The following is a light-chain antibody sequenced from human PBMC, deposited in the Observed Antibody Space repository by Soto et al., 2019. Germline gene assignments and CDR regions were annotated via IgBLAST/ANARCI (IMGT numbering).Light chain of an antibody. Sequence: QSALTQPASVSGSPGQSITLSCTGTGSDVGGYNYVAWYQQHPGKAPKLIIYAVSNRALGVSDRFSGSKSGNTASLTISGLQAEDEADYYCSSYTTSTTVIFGGGTQLTVL. V-gene: IGLV2-14*01. CDR1: GSDVGGYNY. CDR3: SSYTTSTTVI. CDR2: AVS. J-gene: IGLJ2*01.